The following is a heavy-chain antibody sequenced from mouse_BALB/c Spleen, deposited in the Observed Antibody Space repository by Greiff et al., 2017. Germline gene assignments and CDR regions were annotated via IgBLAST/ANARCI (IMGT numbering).Heavy chain of an antibody. J-gene: IGHJ3*01. CDR3: AITTATAGFAY. D-gene: IGHD1-2*01. Sequence: QVQLQQSGPELVKPGASVKISYKASGYAFSSSWMNWVKQRPGQGLEWIGRIYPGDGDTNYNGKFKGKATLTADKSSSTAYMQLSSLTSVDSAVYFCAITTATAGFAYWGQGTLVTVSA. CDR2: IYPGDGDT. CDR1: GYAFSSSW. V-gene: IGHV1-82*01.